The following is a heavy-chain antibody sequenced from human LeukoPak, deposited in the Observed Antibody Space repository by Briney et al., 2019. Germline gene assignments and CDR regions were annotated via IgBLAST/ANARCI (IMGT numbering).Heavy chain of an antibody. D-gene: IGHD3-22*01. CDR1: GGSFSGYY. J-gene: IGHJ3*01. V-gene: IGHV4-34*01. Sequence: PSETLSLTCAVYGGSFSGYYWSWIRQPPGKGLEWIGEINHSGSTNYNPSLKSRVTISVDTSKNQFSLKLSSVTAADTAVYYCARAILTYYDSSGYSGWGQGTMVTVSS. CDR3: ARAILTYYDSSGYSG. CDR2: INHSGST.